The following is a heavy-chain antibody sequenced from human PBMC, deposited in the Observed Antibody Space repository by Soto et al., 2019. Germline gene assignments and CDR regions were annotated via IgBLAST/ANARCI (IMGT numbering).Heavy chain of an antibody. Sequence: SVKVSCKASGGTFSSYAISWVRQAPGHGLEWMGGIIPIFGTANYAQKFQGRVTITADESASTAYMELSSLRSEDTAVYYCARDPRGYCSSTXCGPNSHYYYGMDVSGQGTTVTVSS. D-gene: IGHD2-2*01. CDR2: IIPIFGTA. CDR1: GGTFSSYA. CDR3: ARDPRGYCSSTXCGPNSHYYYGMDV. V-gene: IGHV1-69*13. J-gene: IGHJ6*02.